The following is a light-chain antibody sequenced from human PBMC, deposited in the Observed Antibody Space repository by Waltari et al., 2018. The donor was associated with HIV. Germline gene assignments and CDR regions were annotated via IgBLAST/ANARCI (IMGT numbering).Light chain of an antibody. Sequence: DIVMTQSPDSLAVSLGERAPINCKSSQSVLYSSNNKNYLAWYQQKSGQPPKLLIAWASTRESGVPDRFSGSGSGTDFTLTISSLQAEDVALYYCQQYYTTLFSFGPGTKVEIK. CDR2: WAS. CDR3: QQYYTTLFS. CDR1: QSVLYSSNNKNY. V-gene: IGKV4-1*01. J-gene: IGKJ3*01.